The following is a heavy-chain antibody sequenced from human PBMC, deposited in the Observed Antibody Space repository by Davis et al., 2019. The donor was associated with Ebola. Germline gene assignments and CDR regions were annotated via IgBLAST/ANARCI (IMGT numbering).Heavy chain of an antibody. V-gene: IGHV3-21*01. J-gene: IGHJ3*02. D-gene: IGHD2-2*01. Sequence: GESLKISCAASGFTFSSYSMNWVRQAPGKGLEWVSSISSSSSYIYYADSVKGRFTISRDNAKNSLYLQMNSLRAEDTAVYYCARDHCSSTSCYPGLAFDIWGQGTMVTVSS. CDR1: GFTFSSYS. CDR2: ISSSSSYI. CDR3: ARDHCSSTSCYPGLAFDI.